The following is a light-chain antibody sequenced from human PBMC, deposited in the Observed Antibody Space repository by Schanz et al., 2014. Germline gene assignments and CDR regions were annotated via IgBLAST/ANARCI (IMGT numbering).Light chain of an antibody. V-gene: IGLV2-14*01. J-gene: IGLJ3*02. CDR2: DVS. Sequence: QSALTQPPSASGSPGQSVTISCTGTSSDVGGTNYVSWYQQHPGKAPKLMIYDVSNRPSGVSNRFSGSKSGNTASLTISGLQAEDDADYHCSSYTSSSTLVFGGGTKLTVL. CDR1: SSDVGGTNY. CDR3: SSYTSSSTLV.